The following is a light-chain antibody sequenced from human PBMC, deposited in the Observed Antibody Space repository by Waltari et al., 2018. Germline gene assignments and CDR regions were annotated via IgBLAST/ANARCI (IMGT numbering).Light chain of an antibody. V-gene: IGKV1-39*01. CDR3: QQSYITLDN. J-gene: IGKJ2*01. CDR2: SAS. CDR1: QSITGH. Sequence: DIQMTQAPPSLSASVGDRVTMTCRTSQSITGHLNWFQQQPGKAPKLRIHSASALQSGVPSRFSGSGSGTHFTLTISSLQPEDFATFFCQQSYITLDNFGPGTKLELK.